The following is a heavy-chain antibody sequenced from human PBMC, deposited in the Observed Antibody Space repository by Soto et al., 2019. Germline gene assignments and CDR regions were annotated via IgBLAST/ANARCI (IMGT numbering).Heavy chain of an antibody. CDR1: GGSVTSHH. CDR2: VFYTGFT. V-gene: IGHV4-39*01. D-gene: IGHD1-20*01. CDR3: ATSQKGYNWNYFDH. Sequence: PSETLSLTCFVSGGSVTSHHWGWLRQSPGKGPEWIGSVFYTGFTSYNPSLESRVSVSVDTSKNQFSLKVSGVSAADTAVYYCATSQKGYNWNYFDHWGQGALVTVSS. J-gene: IGHJ4*02.